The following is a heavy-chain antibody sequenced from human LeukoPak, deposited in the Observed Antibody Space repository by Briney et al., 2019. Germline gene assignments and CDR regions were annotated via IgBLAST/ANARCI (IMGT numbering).Heavy chain of an antibody. J-gene: IGHJ4*02. CDR2: ISYDGSNK. V-gene: IGHV3-30*18. Sequence: GGSLRLSCAASGFTFSSYGMHWVRQAPGKGLEWVAVISYDGSNKYYADSVKGRFTISRDNSKNTLYLQINSLRAEDTAVYYCAKDRPTWPIDYWGQGTLVTVSS. CDR3: AKDRPTWPIDY. D-gene: IGHD5-12*01. CDR1: GFTFSSYG.